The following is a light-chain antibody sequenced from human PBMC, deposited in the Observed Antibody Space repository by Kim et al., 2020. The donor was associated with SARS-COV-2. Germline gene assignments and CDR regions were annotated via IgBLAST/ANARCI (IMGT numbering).Light chain of an antibody. Sequence: DIVMTQSPDSLAVSLGERATINCKSSQSVLYSSNNKNYLAWYQKKPGQPPKLLIYWASTRESGVPDRFSGSGSGTDFTLTISSLQAEDVALYYCQQYYSTPPTFGGGTKVEI. V-gene: IGKV4-1*01. CDR1: QSVLYSSNNKNY. CDR3: QQYYSTPPT. CDR2: WAS. J-gene: IGKJ4*01.